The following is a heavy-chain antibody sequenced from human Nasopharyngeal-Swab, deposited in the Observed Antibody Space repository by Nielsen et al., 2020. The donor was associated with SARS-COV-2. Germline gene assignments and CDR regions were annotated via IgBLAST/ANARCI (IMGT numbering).Heavy chain of an antibody. CDR3: ARRPGGIAAAGDAFDI. Sequence: WIRQPPGKGLEWIGGIYHSGSTNYNPSLKSRVTISVDKSKNQFSLKLSSVTAADTAVYYCARRPGGIAAAGDAFDIWGQGTMVTVSS. D-gene: IGHD6-13*01. CDR2: IYHSGST. V-gene: IGHV4-4*02. J-gene: IGHJ3*02.